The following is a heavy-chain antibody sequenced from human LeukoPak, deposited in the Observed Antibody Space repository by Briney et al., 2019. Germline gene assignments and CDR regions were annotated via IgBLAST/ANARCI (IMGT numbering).Heavy chain of an antibody. J-gene: IGHJ4*02. D-gene: IGHD6-19*01. CDR2: IFFGGSV. V-gene: IGHV4-59*08. Sequence: PSETLSLTCTVSGGSISSYYWNWIRQPPGKGLEWLGYIFFGGSVNYNPSLKSRVTISVDTSMNQFALNLSSVTAADTALYYCARGGSGWWTVDYWGQGALVTVSS. CDR1: GGSISSYY. CDR3: ARGGSGWWTVDY.